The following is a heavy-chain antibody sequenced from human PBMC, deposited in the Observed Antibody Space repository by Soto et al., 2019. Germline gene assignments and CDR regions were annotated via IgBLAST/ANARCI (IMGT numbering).Heavy chain of an antibody. V-gene: IGHV4-39*01. CDR2: VYYRGRS. CDR1: GGSLSNSKYY. CDR3: VSQRTSVLTQAYFDY. Sequence: XTLSLPCTVSGGSLSNSKYYWGWIRQSPGKGLEWIGVVYYRGRSYSKSSFKSRFTISVDTSKNQFSLNLNSVTASHTAVYYCVSQRTSVLTQAYFDYWGPGALATVSS. D-gene: IGHD2-8*01. J-gene: IGHJ4*02.